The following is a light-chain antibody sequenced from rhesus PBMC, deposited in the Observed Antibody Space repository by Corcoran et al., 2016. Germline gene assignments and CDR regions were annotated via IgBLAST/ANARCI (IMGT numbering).Light chain of an antibody. CDR2: AAS. CDR3: QHYYDNPYS. J-gene: IGKJ2*01. V-gene: IGKV1S12*01. Sequence: DIQMTQSPSALSASVGDRVTISCRASQNIYSNLAWYQQKPGKAPKLLIYAASSLQTGIPSRFSGSGSGTDFTLTISSLQPEDSAAYYCQHYYDNPYSVGQGTKVEIK. CDR1: QNIYSN.